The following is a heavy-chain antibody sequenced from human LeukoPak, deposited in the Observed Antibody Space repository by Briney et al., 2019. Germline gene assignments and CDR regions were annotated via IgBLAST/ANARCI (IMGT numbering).Heavy chain of an antibody. CDR2: IWYDGSNK. J-gene: IGHJ4*02. CDR1: GFTFSSYG. Sequence: GGSLRLSCAASGFTFSSYGMHWVRQAQGKGLEWVAVIWYDGSNKYYADSVKGRFTISRDNSKNTLYLQMNSLRAEDTAVYYCASTSGWYEPIDYWGQGTLVTVSS. D-gene: IGHD6-19*01. CDR3: ASTSGWYEPIDY. V-gene: IGHV3-33*01.